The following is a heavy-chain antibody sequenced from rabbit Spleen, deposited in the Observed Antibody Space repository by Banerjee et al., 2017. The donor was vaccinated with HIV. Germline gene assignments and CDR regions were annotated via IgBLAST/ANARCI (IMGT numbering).Heavy chain of an antibody. Sequence: EQLEESGGGLVKPEESLTLTCKASGVSLNDKDVMCWVRQAPGKGLEWIACINIVTGKSVYASWAKGRFTMSRTSSTTVTLQMTSLTAADTATYFCVRDLVAVIGWNFGLWGPGTLVTVS. CDR1: GVSLNDKDV. V-gene: IGHV1S45*01. J-gene: IGHJ4*01. CDR2: INIVTGKS. CDR3: VRDLVAVIGWNFGL. D-gene: IGHD1-1*01.